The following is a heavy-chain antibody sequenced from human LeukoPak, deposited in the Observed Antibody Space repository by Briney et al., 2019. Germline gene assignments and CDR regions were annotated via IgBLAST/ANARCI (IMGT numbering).Heavy chain of an antibody. CDR3: AKGPDYYYYYMNV. CDR2: IRYDGSNK. J-gene: IGHJ6*03. Sequence: GGSLRLSCAASGFTFSSYGMHWVRQAPGKGLEWVAFIRYDGSNKYYADSVKGRFTISRDNSKNTLYLQMNSLRAEDTAVYYCAKGPDYYYYYMNVWGKGTTVTVSS. CDR1: GFTFSSYG. V-gene: IGHV3-30*02.